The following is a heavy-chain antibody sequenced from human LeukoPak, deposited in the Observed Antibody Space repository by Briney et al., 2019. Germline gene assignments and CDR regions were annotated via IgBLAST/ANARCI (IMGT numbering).Heavy chain of an antibody. J-gene: IGHJ3*02. CDR3: ARGSHDGYNYRLAFDI. CDR2: IYTSGST. V-gene: IGHV4-61*02. Sequence: SETLSLTCTVSGGSISSGSYYWSWIRQPAGKGLEWIGRIYTSGSTNYNPSLKSRVTISVDTSKNQFSLKLSSVTAADTAVYYCARGSHDGYNYRLAFDIWGQGTMVTVSS. CDR1: GGSISSGSYY. D-gene: IGHD5-24*01.